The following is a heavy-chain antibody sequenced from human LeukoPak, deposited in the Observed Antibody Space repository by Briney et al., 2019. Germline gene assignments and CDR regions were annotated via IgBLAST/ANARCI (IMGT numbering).Heavy chain of an antibody. J-gene: IGHJ5*02. Sequence: GGSLRLSCAASGFTFSGSAMHWVRQASGKGLEWVGRIRSKANSYATAYAASVKGRFTISRDDSKNTAYLQMNSLKTEDTAVYYCTRRRQYYYGSGSYYNQRNWFDPWGQGTLVTVSS. V-gene: IGHV3-73*01. CDR2: IRSKANSYAT. CDR3: TRRRQYYYGSGSYYNQRNWFDP. CDR1: GFTFSGSA. D-gene: IGHD3-10*01.